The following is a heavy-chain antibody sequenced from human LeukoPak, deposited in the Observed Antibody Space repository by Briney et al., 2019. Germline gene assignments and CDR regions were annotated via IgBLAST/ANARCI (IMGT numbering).Heavy chain of an antibody. V-gene: IGHV3-21*01. D-gene: IGHD5-18*01. CDR2: ISSSSNYI. CDR3: ASDPIRGIQLIDY. J-gene: IGHJ4*02. CDR1: GFSFSSNS. Sequence: PGGSLRLSCAASGFSFSSNSMNWVRQAPGKGLEWVSSISSSSNYIYYADSMKGRFTISRDNAKNSLYLQMNSLRAEDTAVDYCASDPIRGIQLIDYWGQGTLVTVSS.